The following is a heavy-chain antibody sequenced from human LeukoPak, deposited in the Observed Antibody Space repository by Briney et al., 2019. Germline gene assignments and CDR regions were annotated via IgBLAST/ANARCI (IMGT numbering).Heavy chain of an antibody. Sequence: PSETLSLTCAVYGGSFSGYYWSWIRQPPGKGLEWIGEINHSGSTNYNPSLKSRVTISVDTSKNQFSLKLSSVTAADTAVYYCARGARFSSWQGPYMDVWGKGTTVTVSS. D-gene: IGHD6-13*01. CDR3: ARGARFSSWQGPYMDV. CDR1: GGSFSGYY. CDR2: INHSGST. J-gene: IGHJ6*03. V-gene: IGHV4-34*01.